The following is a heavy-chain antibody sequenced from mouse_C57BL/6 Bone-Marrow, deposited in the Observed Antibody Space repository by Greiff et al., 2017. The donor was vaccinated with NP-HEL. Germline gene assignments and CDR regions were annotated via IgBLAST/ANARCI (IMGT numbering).Heavy chain of an antibody. J-gene: IGHJ3*01. CDR2: IWTGGGT. V-gene: IGHV2-9-1*01. D-gene: IGHD2-1*01. CDR1: GFSLTSYA. CDR3: ARSIYYGNYGSWFAY. Sequence: VKLMESGPGLVAPSQSLSITCTVSGFSLTSYAISWVRQPPGKGLEWLGVIWTGGGTNYNSALKSRLSISKDNSKSQVFLKMNSLQTDDTARYYCARSIYYGNYGSWFAYWGQGTLVTVSA.